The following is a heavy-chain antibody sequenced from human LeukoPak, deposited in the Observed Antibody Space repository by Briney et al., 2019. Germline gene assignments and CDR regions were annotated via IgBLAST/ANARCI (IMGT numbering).Heavy chain of an antibody. D-gene: IGHD3-22*01. V-gene: IGHV1-69*05. Sequence: SVNVSCKASGGTFSSYAISWVRQAPGQGLEWMGGIIPIFGTANYAQKFQGRVTITTDESTSTAYMELSSLRSEDTAVYYCAHPYYYDSSGYYALAFDIWGQGTMVTVSS. CDR1: GGTFSSYA. CDR2: IIPIFGTA. CDR3: AHPYYYDSSGYYALAFDI. J-gene: IGHJ3*02.